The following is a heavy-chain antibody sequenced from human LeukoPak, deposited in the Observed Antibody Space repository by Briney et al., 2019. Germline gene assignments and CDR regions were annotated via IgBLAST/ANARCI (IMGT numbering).Heavy chain of an antibody. Sequence: GGSLRLSCAASGFTFSSYAMHWVRQAPGKGLEWVAVISYDGSNKNYADSVKGRFTISRDNSKNTLYLQMNSLRAEDTAVYYCARDPPKGESGSYPDYWGQGTLVTVSS. D-gene: IGHD6-25*01. J-gene: IGHJ4*03. CDR2: ISYDGSNK. CDR3: ARDPPKGESGSYPDY. V-gene: IGHV3-30*04. CDR1: GFTFSSYA.